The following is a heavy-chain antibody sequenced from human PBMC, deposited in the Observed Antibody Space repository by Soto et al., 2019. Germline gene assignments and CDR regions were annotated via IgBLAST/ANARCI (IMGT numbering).Heavy chain of an antibody. D-gene: IGHD1-26*01. CDR1: GFTFSYYW. V-gene: IGHV3-74*03. J-gene: IGHJ3*01. CDR2: IHRDGSST. Sequence: EVQLVESGGGLVQPGESLRLSCAASGFTFSYYWMHWVRQAPGKGLVWVSRIHRDGSSTTYADSVKDRFTISRDNARHTLYLLMNSLRAGDTAVYYCARGDRGAFDLWGQGTVLTVSS. CDR3: ARGDRGAFDL.